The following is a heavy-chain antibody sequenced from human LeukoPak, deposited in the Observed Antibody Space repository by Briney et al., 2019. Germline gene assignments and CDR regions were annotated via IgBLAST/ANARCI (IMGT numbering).Heavy chain of an antibody. V-gene: IGHV3-21*01. D-gene: IGHD1-1*01. CDR3: ARDGQPGGHYYYMDV. J-gene: IGHJ6*03. Sequence: PGGSLRLSCAASGFTFSSYAMSWVRQAPGKGLEWVSSISSSSSYIYYADSAKGRFTISRDNAKNSLYLQMNSLRAEDTAVYYCARDGQPGGHYYYMDVWGKGTTVTVSS. CDR1: GFTFSSYA. CDR2: ISSSSSYI.